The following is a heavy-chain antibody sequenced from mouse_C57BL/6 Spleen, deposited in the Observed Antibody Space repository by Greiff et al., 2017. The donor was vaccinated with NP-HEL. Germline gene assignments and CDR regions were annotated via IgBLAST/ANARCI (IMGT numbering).Heavy chain of an antibody. V-gene: IGHV5-6*02. J-gene: IGHJ2*01. CDR1: GFTFSSYG. CDR2: ISSGGSYT. D-gene: IGHD1-1*01. Sequence: VMLVESGGDLVKPGGSLKLSCAASGFTFSSYGMSWVRQTPDKRLEWVATISSGGSYTYYPDSVKGRFTISRDNAKNTLYLQMSSLKSEDTAMYYCARQFITTVVAPFDYWGQGTTLTVSS. CDR3: ARQFITTVVAPFDY.